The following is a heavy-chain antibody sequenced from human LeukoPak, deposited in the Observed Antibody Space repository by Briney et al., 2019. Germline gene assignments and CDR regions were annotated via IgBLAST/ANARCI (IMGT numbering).Heavy chain of an antibody. CDR2: INPSGGST. V-gene: IGHV1-46*01. Sequence: ASVKVSCKASGYTFTSYYMHWVRQAPGQGLEWMGIINPSGGSTSYAQKFQGRATMTRDTSTSTVYMELSSLRSEDTAVYYCARGTYDFWSGPLTYYFDYWGQGTLVTVSS. D-gene: IGHD3-3*01. CDR3: ARGTYDFWSGPLTYYFDY. CDR1: GYTFTSYY. J-gene: IGHJ4*02.